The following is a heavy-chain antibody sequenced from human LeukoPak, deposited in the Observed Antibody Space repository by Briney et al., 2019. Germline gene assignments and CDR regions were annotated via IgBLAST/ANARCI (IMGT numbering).Heavy chain of an antibody. CDR1: GFTFSSYS. CDR3: ARDEKDGPLWY. D-gene: IGHD2-15*01. J-gene: IGHJ4*02. V-gene: IGHV3-21*01. CDR2: ISSSSSYI. Sequence: GGSLRLSCAASGFTFSSYSMNWVRQAPGKGLEWVSSISSSSSYIYYADSVKGRFTISRDNSRNFIYLQLNSLRAEDTAIYYCARDEKDGPLWYWGQGILVFVSS.